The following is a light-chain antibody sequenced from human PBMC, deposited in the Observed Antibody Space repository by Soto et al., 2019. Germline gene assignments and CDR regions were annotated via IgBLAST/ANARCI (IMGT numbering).Light chain of an antibody. Sequence: QSALTQPASVSGSPGQSITISCTGTSSDVGGYNYVSWYQQHPGKAPKLMIYDVSNRPSGVSNRFSGSKTGNTASLTISGVQDEDEDDYYCSSYTSSSTLVVFGGGTKVTVL. CDR1: SSDVGGYNY. CDR2: DVS. J-gene: IGLJ2*01. V-gene: IGLV2-14*01. CDR3: SSYTSSSTLVV.